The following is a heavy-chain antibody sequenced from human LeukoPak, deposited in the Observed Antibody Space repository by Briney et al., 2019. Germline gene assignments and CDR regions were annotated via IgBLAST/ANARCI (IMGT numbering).Heavy chain of an antibody. J-gene: IGHJ5*02. V-gene: IGHV3-30-3*01. CDR3: ARSTGFDP. Sequence: GGSLRLPCAASGFTFSSYAMHWVRQAPGKGLEWVAVISYDGSNKYYADSVKGRFTISRDNSKNTLYLQMNSLRAEDTAVYYCARSTGFDPWGQGTLVTVSS. CDR2: ISYDGSNK. D-gene: IGHD4-11*01. CDR1: GFTFSSYA.